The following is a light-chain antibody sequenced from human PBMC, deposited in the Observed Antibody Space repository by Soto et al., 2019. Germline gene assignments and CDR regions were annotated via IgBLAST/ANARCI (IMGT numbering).Light chain of an antibody. CDR2: EVF. CDR3: SSYTTSSTLI. J-gene: IGLJ2*01. V-gene: IGLV2-14*01. CDR1: ISDVGAYNY. Sequence: QSALTQPASVSGSPGQSITIPCTGTISDVGAYNYVSWYQQHPDKAPKLIIYEVFNRPSGVSNRFSGSKSGNTASLTISGLQAEDESYYYCSSYTTSSTLIFGGGTKVTVL.